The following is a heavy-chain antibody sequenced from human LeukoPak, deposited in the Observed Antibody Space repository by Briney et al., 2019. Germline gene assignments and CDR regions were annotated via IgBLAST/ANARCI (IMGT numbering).Heavy chain of an antibody. J-gene: IGHJ5*02. CDR3: AKDKASYGQNWFDP. V-gene: IGHV3-9*01. D-gene: IGHD5-18*01. CDR1: GFTFDGYA. CDR2: ISWNSGSI. Sequence: PGGSLRLSCAASGFTFDGYAMHWVRQAPGKGLEWVSGISWNSGSIGYADSVKGRFTISRDNAKNSLYLQMNSLRAEDTALYYCAKDKASYGQNWFDPWGQGTLVTVSS.